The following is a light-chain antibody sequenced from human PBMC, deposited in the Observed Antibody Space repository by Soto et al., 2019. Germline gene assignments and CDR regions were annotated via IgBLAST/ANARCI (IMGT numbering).Light chain of an antibody. Sequence: AVVTQEPSLTVSPGGTVTLTCGSSTGAVTSGHYPYWFQQKPGQAPRTLVYNTSDKHSWAPARFSGSLLGGKAALTLSGAQPEDEAEYYFLLSYCGARVLGGGTKLTV. CDR1: TGAVTSGHY. J-gene: IGLJ3*02. V-gene: IGLV7-46*01. CDR3: LLSYCGARV. CDR2: NTS.